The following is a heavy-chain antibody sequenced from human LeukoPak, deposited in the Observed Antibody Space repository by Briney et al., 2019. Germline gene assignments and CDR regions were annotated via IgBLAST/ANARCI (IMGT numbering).Heavy chain of an antibody. CDR3: ARDRGYSTFDM. CDR1: GFTFSSYW. D-gene: IGHD5-18*01. CDR2: INQDGSEK. Sequence: GGSLRLSCVASGFTFSSYWVAWVRQAPGTGLEWVANINQDGSEKNYVDSVKGRFTISRDNAKNSLCLQMNSLRAEGTAVYYCARDRGYSTFDMWGQGTMVTVSS. V-gene: IGHV3-7*05. J-gene: IGHJ3*02.